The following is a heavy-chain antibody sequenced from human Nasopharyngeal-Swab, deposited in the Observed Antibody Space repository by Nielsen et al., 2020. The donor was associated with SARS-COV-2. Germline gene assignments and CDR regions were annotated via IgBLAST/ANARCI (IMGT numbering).Heavy chain of an antibody. CDR2: VNWNSAAI. J-gene: IGHJ6*02. CDR3: AKDVNSALVSGYGMDV. CDR1: GFTFDDYA. V-gene: IGHV3-9*01. D-gene: IGHD5-18*01. Sequence: GGSLRLSCAASGFTFDDYAMHWVRQPPGKGLEWVSGVNWNSAAIHYADSVKGRFTISRDNAKNSLYLQMNGLRSEDTALYYCAKDVNSALVSGYGMDVWGRGTTVTVSS.